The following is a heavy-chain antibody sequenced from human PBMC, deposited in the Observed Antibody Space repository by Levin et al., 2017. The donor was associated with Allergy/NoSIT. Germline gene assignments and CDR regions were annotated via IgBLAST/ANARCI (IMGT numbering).Heavy chain of an antibody. D-gene: IGHD1-26*01. CDR3: ARGTSSYGNWFDL. CDR2: ISSDESRT. Sequence: GESLKISCVASGFTFSRYWMHWVRQVPGKGLVWVARISSDESRTNYADSVKGRFTISRDNARDTLYLQMNSLRAEDTALFYCARGTSSYGNWFDLWGQGTLVTVSS. V-gene: IGHV3-74*01. J-gene: IGHJ5*02. CDR1: GFTFSRYW.